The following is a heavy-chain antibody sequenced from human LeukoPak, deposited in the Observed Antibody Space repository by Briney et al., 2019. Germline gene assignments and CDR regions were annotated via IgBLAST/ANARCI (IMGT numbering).Heavy chain of an antibody. V-gene: IGHV3-74*01. Sequence: GGSLRLFCAASEFTFSNCWMHWVRQAPGKGLVWVSRINSDGSSTSYADSVKGRFTISRDNAKNTLYLQMNSLRVEDTAVYYCARGFTIFGVVNDGFDIWGQGTTVTVSS. CDR3: ARGFTIFGVVNDGFDI. CDR1: EFTFSNCW. J-gene: IGHJ3*02. D-gene: IGHD3-3*01. CDR2: INSDGSST.